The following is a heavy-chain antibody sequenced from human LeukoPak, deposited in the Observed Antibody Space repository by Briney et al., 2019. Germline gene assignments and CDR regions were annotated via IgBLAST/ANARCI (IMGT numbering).Heavy chain of an antibody. V-gene: IGHV3-21*01. CDR3: ARGRIVAVPAEPDY. CDR1: GFTFSSYS. D-gene: IGHD2-2*01. Sequence: PGGSLRLSCAASGFTFSSYSMNWIRQAPGKGLEWVSSISSSSSYIYYADSVKGRFTISRDNAKNSLYLQMNSLRAEDTAVYYCARGRIVAVPAEPDYWGQGTLVTVSS. CDR2: ISSSSSYI. J-gene: IGHJ4*02.